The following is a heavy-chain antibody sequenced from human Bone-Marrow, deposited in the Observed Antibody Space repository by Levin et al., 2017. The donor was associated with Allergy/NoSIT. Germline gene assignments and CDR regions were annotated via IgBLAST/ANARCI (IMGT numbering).Heavy chain of an antibody. CDR1: GYTFTGYY. D-gene: IGHD6-13*01. CDR3: ARTINLQQLVADY. J-gene: IGHJ4*02. CDR2: INPNSGGT. Sequence: GESLKISCKASGYTFTGYYMHWVRQAPGQGLEWMGWINPNSGGTNYAQKFQGRVTMTRDTSISTAYMELSRLRSDDTAVYYCARTINLQQLVADYWGQGTLVTVSS. V-gene: IGHV1-2*02.